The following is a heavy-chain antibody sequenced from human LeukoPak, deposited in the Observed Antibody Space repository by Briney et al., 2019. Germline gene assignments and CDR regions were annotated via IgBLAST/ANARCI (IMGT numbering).Heavy chain of an antibody. CDR3: ARVDYYYYYMDV. D-gene: IGHD2-15*01. CDR2: IFYSGGT. J-gene: IGHJ6*03. Sequence: SETLSLTCTVSGGSINTPNYYWGWIRQTPGKGLEWIGNIFYSGGTYYSPSLTSRVTISLDTSRNQFSLKLSSVTAADTAVYYCARVDYYYYYMDVWGKGTTVTVSS. CDR1: GGSINTPNYY. V-gene: IGHV4-39*07.